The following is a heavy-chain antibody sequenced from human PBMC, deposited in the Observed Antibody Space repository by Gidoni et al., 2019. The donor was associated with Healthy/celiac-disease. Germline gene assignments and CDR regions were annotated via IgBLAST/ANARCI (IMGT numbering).Heavy chain of an antibody. D-gene: IGHD1-20*01. V-gene: IGHV3-23*01. CDR2: ISGSGGST. CDR1: GFTLSSHA. CDR3: AKAVYLGIQAEYYFDY. J-gene: IGHJ4*02. Sequence: EVHLLQSGRGSVQLGVSLRLSCAASGFTLSSHAMSWVRQAPGKGLEWVSAISGSGGSTYYADSVKGRFTISKDNSKNTLYLQMNSLRAEDTAVYYCAKAVYLGIQAEYYFDYWGQGTLVTVSS.